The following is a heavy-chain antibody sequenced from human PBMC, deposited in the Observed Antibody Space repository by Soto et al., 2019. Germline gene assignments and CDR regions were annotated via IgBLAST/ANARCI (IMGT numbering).Heavy chain of an antibody. V-gene: IGHV3-21*01. J-gene: IGHJ4*02. CDR2: IGTSGSYI. CDR1: GFIFSRYS. D-gene: IGHD1-26*01. Sequence: VGSLRLSCAVSGFIFSRYSMNWVRQAPGKGLEWVSSIGTSGSYIYDTDSVKGRFTISRGNTKDSLYLQMNSLRAEDTAIYYCARGSAFIGLDYWGQGTPVTVSS. CDR3: ARGSAFIGLDY.